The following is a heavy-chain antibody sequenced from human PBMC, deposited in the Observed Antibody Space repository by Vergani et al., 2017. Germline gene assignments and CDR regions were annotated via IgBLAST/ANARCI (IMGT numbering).Heavy chain of an antibody. CDR3: VRGPLPAIPAMFDS. J-gene: IGHJ4*02. CDR1: GFSFDDHG. V-gene: IGHV3-20*04. Sequence: EVLLAESGGRMVRPGGSLRLSCAASGFSFDDHGMGWVRQVPGKGLEWVSEISWNGETKNYADSVQGRFIISIDNAKNSLYLQMRTLRPEDTALYYCVRGPLPAIPAMFDSWGQGTLVTVSS. CDR2: ISWNGETK. D-gene: IGHD2-2*01.